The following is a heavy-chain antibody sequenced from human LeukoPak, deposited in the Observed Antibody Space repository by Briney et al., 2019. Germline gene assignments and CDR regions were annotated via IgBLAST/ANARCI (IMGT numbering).Heavy chain of an antibody. CDR1: GGSISSSSYY. D-gene: IGHD3-9*01. Sequence: PSETLSLTCTVSGGSISSSSYYWGWIRQPPGKGLEWIGEINHSGSTNYNPSLKSRVTISVDTSKNQFSLKLSSVTAADTAVYYCARSYYDILSWGQGTLVTVSS. V-gene: IGHV4-39*07. J-gene: IGHJ4*02. CDR2: INHSGST. CDR3: ARSYYDILS.